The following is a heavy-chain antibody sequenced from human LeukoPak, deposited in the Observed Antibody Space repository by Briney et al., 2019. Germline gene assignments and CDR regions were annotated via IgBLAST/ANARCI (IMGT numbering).Heavy chain of an antibody. Sequence: ASVKVSCKGSDYTFTSYGISWVRQAPGQGLEWMGIINPSGGSTSYAQKFQGRVTMTRDTSTSTVYMELSSLRSEDTAVYYCARVGPHTITIFGYGMDVWGQGTTVTVSS. V-gene: IGHV1-46*01. CDR3: ARVGPHTITIFGYGMDV. J-gene: IGHJ6*02. CDR2: INPSGGST. D-gene: IGHD3-3*01. CDR1: DYTFTSYG.